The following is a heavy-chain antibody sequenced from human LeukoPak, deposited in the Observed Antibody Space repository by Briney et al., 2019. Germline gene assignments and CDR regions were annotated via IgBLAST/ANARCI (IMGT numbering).Heavy chain of an antibody. Sequence: ASVKVSCKASGGTFTSYAISWVRQAPGQGLEWMGGIVPIFGTANYAQKFQGRVTITADESTSTTYMELSSLRSEDTAVYYCARDPCSSTRCFTWFHPWGQGTLVSVSS. CDR2: IVPIFGTA. D-gene: IGHD2-2*02. V-gene: IGHV1-69*13. CDR1: GGTFTSYA. J-gene: IGHJ5*02. CDR3: ARDPCSSTRCFTWFHP.